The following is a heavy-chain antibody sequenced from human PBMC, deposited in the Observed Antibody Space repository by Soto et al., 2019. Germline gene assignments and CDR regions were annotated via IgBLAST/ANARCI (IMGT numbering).Heavy chain of an antibody. CDR3: AREPVGPDYAMAV. V-gene: IGHV3-33*01. CDR2: LGFDGGGR. J-gene: IGHJ6*02. CDR1: GFDFSSYG. D-gene: IGHD1-26*01. Sequence: QMQLVESGGGVVQPGTSLRLSCAASGFDFSSYGMHWVRQTPGKGLEWVAVLGFDGGGRYYADSVKGRFTISRDNSKKRLYWQMDSLRAGDTALYDCAREPVGPDYAMAVWGQGTTVTVSS.